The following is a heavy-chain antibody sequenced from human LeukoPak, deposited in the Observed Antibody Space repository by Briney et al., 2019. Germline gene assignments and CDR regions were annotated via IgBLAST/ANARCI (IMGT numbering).Heavy chain of an antibody. CDR1: GFTLSTYW. CDR2: INPDGTTT. CDR3: ASWPVAWYGEDS. J-gene: IGHJ4*02. D-gene: IGHD3-10*01. Sequence: GGSLRLSCAASGFTLSTYWMHWVRQAPGKGLVWVSRINPDGTTTSYADSVKGRFTISRDNAKNTVSLQMNSLRAEDTAVYYCASWPVAWYGEDSWGQGTLVTVSS. V-gene: IGHV3-74*01.